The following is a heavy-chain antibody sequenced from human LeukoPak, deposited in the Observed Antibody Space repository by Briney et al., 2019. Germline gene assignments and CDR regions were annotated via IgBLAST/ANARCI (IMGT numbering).Heavy chain of an antibody. V-gene: IGHV7-4-1*02. J-gene: IGHJ4*02. D-gene: IGHD7-27*01. CDR2: INTNTGNP. CDR1: GYTFTSYA. CDR3: ARHSQALTVDY. Sequence: VASVKVSCKASGYTFTSYAMNWVRQAPGQGLEWMGWINTNTGNPTYAQGFTGRFVLSLDTSVSTAYLQISSLKAEDTAVYYCARHSQALTVDYWGQGTLVTVSS.